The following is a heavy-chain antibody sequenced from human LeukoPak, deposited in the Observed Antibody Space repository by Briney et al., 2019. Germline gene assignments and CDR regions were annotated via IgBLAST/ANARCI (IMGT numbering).Heavy chain of an antibody. Sequence: ASVKVSCKVSGYTLTELSRHWVRQAPGKGLEWMGGFDPEDGETIYAQKFQGRVTMTEDTSTDTAYMELSSLRSEDTAVYYCATDSIAAAGTWGYYYYGMDVWGKGTTVTVSS. D-gene: IGHD6-13*01. CDR3: ATDSIAAAGTWGYYYYGMDV. CDR2: FDPEDGET. CDR1: GYTLTELS. V-gene: IGHV1-24*01. J-gene: IGHJ6*04.